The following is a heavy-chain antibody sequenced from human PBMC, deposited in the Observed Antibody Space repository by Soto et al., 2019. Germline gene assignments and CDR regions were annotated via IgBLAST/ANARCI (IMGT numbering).Heavy chain of an antibody. Sequence: GGSLRLSCAASGFTFSSYSMNWVRQAPGKGLEWVSSISSSSSYIYYADSVKGRFTISRDNAKNSLYLQMNSLRAEDTAVYYCARDCSGGSCYSGSAFDIWGQGTMVTVSS. V-gene: IGHV3-21*01. CDR2: ISSSSSYI. D-gene: IGHD2-15*01. J-gene: IGHJ3*02. CDR3: ARDCSGGSCYSGSAFDI. CDR1: GFTFSSYS.